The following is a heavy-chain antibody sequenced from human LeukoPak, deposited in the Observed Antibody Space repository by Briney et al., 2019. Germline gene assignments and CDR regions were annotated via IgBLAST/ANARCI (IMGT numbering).Heavy chain of an antibody. CDR3: ARDLTVGATVRYFDY. D-gene: IGHD1-26*01. J-gene: IGHJ4*02. V-gene: IGHV3-21*01. CDR2: ISSSSSYI. CDR1: GFTFSSYS. Sequence: GGSLRLSCAASGFTFSSYSMNGVRQAPGKGLEWVSSISSSSSYIYYADSVKGRFTISRDNAKNSLYLQMNSLRAEDTAVYYCARDLTVGATVRYFDYWGQGILVTVSS.